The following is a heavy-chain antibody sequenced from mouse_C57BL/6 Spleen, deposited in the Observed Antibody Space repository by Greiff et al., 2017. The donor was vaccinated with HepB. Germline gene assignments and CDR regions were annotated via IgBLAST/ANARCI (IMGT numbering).Heavy chain of an antibody. CDR1: GYTFTSYW. D-gene: IGHD2-2*01. J-gene: IGHJ3*01. CDR3: AGYGYDGAY. CDR2: IDPSDSYT. Sequence: QVQLQQPGAELVMPGASVKLSCKASGYTFTSYWMHWVKQRPGQGLEWIGEIDPSDSYTNYNQKFKGKSTLTVDKSSSTAYMQLSSLTSGDTAVYYCAGYGYDGAYWGQGTLVTVSA. V-gene: IGHV1-69*01.